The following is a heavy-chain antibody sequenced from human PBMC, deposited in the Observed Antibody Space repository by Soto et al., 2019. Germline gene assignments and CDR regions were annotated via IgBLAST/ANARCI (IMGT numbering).Heavy chain of an antibody. Sequence: GGSLRLSCEVSGLSFSKFEMTWVRQAPGKGLEWVSSISSDGTTIYYADSVQGRFIISRDNDKNSLYLQMNSLKGEDTATYYCVRVGVVARPYWGQGTPVTVS. CDR3: VRVGVVARPY. D-gene: IGHD2-21*01. J-gene: IGHJ4*02. V-gene: IGHV3-48*03. CDR1: GLSFSKFE. CDR2: ISSDGTTI.